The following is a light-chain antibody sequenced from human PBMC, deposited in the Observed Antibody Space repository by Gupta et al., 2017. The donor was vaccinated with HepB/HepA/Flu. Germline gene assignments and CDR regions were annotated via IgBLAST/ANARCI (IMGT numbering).Light chain of an antibody. V-gene: IGKV1-5*03. CDR1: QNINNL. CDR2: KAS. J-gene: IGKJ1*01. Sequence: DIQMTQSPSTLSASVGDRVTITCRASQNINNLLAWYQQKPGKAPQVLIYKASSLQSGAPSRFGGSGSGTEFTLTISNLQPDDFATYYCQQYSNGWTFGQGTKVEIK. CDR3: QQYSNGWT.